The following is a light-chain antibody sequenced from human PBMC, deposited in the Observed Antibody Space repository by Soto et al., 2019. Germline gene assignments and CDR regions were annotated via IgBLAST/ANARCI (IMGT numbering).Light chain of an antibody. CDR3: QQYNSSPGT. J-gene: IGKJ1*01. Sequence: DIQMTQSPSTLSASVGDRVTITCRASQSISSWLAWYQQKPGKAPKLLIYQASSLDSGVPSRFSGRGSGTEFTLTISSLQPDDFATYYCQQYNSSPGTFGQGTKVDIK. CDR2: QAS. V-gene: IGKV1-5*03. CDR1: QSISSW.